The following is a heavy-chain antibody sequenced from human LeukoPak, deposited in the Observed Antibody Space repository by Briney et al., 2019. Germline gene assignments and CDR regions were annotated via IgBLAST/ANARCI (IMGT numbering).Heavy chain of an antibody. CDR3: ARVEEYQLLSFDY. CDR2: INPNSGGT. Sequence: ASVKVSCKGSGYTFTGYCMHWVRQAPGQGLEWMGLINPNSGGTNYAQKFQGRVTITRDTSISTAYMELSRLRSDDTAVYYCARVEEYQLLSFDYWGQGTLVTVSS. J-gene: IGHJ4*02. CDR1: GYTFTGYC. D-gene: IGHD2-2*01. V-gene: IGHV1-2*02.